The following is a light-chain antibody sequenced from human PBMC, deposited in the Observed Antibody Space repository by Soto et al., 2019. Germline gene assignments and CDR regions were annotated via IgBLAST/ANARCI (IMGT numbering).Light chain of an antibody. J-gene: IGKJ2*01. Sequence: DIQMTQSPSTLSASVGDRVTITCRASQSISNWLAWYQQKPGKAPKLLIYKASSLESGVPSRFSGSGSGTEFTLTISSLQPDDFATYDCQQYNNWYTFGQGTKLEIK. CDR1: QSISNW. V-gene: IGKV1-5*03. CDR3: QQYNNWYT. CDR2: KAS.